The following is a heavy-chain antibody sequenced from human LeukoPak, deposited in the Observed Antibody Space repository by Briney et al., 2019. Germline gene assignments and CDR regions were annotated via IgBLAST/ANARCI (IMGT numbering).Heavy chain of an antibody. V-gene: IGHV3-21*01. CDR3: ARVHRGAADY. Sequence: GGSLRLSCAASGITFSSYTMNWVRQAPGKGLEWVSSISSTSSYIYYADSVKGRFTISRDNAKNSLYLQMNSLRAEDTAVYYCARVHRGAADYWSQGTLVTVSS. J-gene: IGHJ4*02. D-gene: IGHD3-10*01. CDR1: GITFSSYT. CDR2: ISSTSSYI.